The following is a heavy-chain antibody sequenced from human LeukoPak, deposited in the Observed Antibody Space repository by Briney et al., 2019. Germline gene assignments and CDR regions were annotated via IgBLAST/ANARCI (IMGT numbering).Heavy chain of an antibody. CDR3: ARELPGSGSLDY. D-gene: IGHD3-10*01. CDR1: GFTFSSYA. CDR2: ISYDGSNK. V-gene: IGHV3-30-3*01. Sequence: PGRSLRLSCAASGFTFSSYAMHWVRQAPGKGLEWVAVISYDGSNKYYADSVKGRFTISRDNSKNTLYLQMNSLRAEDTAVYYCARELPGSGSLDYWGQGTLVTVSS. J-gene: IGHJ4*02.